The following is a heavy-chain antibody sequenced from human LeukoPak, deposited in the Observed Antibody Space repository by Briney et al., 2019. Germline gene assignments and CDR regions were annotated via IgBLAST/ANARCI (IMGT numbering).Heavy chain of an antibody. CDR2: IIPIFGTA. D-gene: IGHD2-15*01. V-gene: IGHV1-69*13. Sequence: SVKVSCKASGGTFSSYAISWVRQAPGQGLEWMGGIIPIFGTANYAQKFQGRVAITADESTSTAYMELSSLRSEDTAVYYCARSQVAATHYYYYGMDVWGKGTTVTVSS. CDR3: ARSQVAATHYYYYGMDV. J-gene: IGHJ6*04. CDR1: GGTFSSYA.